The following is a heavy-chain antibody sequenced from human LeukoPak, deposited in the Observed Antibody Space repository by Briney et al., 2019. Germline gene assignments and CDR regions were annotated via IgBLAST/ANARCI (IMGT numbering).Heavy chain of an antibody. Sequence: SVKVSCKPSGGTFSSYAIIWVRQAPGQGLEWMGRIITILGIENYAQKFQCRVTSTADKSTSTAYMELSSLRSEDTAVYSCARDGYYYGSGPRPKDYYYYYGMDVWGQGTTVTVS. D-gene: IGHD3-10*01. J-gene: IGHJ6*02. CDR2: IITILGIE. CDR1: GGTFSSYA. CDR3: ARDGYYYGSGPRPKDYYYYYGMDV. V-gene: IGHV1-69*04.